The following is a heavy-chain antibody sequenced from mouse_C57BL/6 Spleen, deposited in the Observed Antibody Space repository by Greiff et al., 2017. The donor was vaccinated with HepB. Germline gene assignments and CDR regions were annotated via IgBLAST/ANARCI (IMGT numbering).Heavy chain of an antibody. Sequence: EVKLVESGGGLVKPGGSLKLSCAASGFTFSSYTMSWVRQTPEKRLEWVATISGGGGNTYYPDSVKGRFTISRDNAKNTLYLQMSSLRSEDTALYYCARITTAGYFDYWGQGSTLTVSS. CDR2: ISGGGGNT. D-gene: IGHD1-2*01. V-gene: IGHV5-9*01. CDR3: ARITTAGYFDY. J-gene: IGHJ2*01. CDR1: GFTFSSYT.